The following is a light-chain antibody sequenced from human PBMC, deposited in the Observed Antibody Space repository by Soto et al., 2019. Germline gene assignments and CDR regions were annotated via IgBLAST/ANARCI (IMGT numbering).Light chain of an antibody. V-gene: IGKV1-5*03. CDR1: RSDSTW. CDR2: KAS. CDR3: QQYYSYPWT. Sequence: DIQVTRVPSTLSGSVGDAVTITCRASRSDSTWLAWYQQIPGGAPKLLIYKASILASGVPSRFSGSGSGTDFTLTISCLQSEDFATYYCQQYYSYPWTFGQGTKVDIK. J-gene: IGKJ1*01.